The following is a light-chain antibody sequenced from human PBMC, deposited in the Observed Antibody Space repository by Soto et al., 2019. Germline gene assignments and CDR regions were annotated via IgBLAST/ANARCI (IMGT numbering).Light chain of an antibody. CDR1: SSNIGAGYD. Sequence: QSALTQPPSVSGAPGQRVTISCTGSSSNIGAGYDVHWYQQLPGTAPKLLIYGNSNRPSGVPDRFSGSKSGTSASLAITGLQAEDEADYYCQSYDCSLSGSVFGGGTKRTVL. V-gene: IGLV1-40*01. J-gene: IGLJ2*01. CDR3: QSYDCSLSGSV. CDR2: GNS.